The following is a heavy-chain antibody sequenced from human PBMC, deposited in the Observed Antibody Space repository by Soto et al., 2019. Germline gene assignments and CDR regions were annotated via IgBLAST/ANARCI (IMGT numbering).Heavy chain of an antibody. J-gene: IGHJ4*02. D-gene: IGHD1-26*01. CDR1: NGPITSGGYY. Sequence: QVQLQESGPRLVAASQTLSLTCTVSNGPITSGGYYWSWIRQPPGKRLEWIGYIYHSGSTFYSPSLQSRLTMSVDTSKNQFSLTLSSVTAADTAVYHCARMSGTYYVPDYWGQGTPVTVSS. CDR3: ARMSGTYYVPDY. V-gene: IGHV4-31*03. CDR2: IYHSGST.